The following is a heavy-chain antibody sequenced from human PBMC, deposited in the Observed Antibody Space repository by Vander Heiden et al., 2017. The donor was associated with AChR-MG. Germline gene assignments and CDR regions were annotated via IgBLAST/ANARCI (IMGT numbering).Heavy chain of an antibody. CDR3: AHRLRIGAGTLYIFQV. CDR2: IYWDGDK. CDR1: GFSLSSDGVG. J-gene: IGHJ1*01. Sequence: QITLKESGPTLVKPTQTLTLTCTFSGFSLSSDGVGVGWIRQPPGKALEWLAVIYWDGDKRYRPSLKSRLTITKDTSKNQVVLTMANMDPVDTATYYCAHRLRIGAGTLYIFQVWGQGALVTVSS. D-gene: IGHD6-25*01. V-gene: IGHV2-5*02.